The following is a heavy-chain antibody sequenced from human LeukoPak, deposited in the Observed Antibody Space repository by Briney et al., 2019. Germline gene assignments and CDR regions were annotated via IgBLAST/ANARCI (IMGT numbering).Heavy chain of an antibody. CDR2: IYSGGST. CDR3: ARDLRHPTSGY. J-gene: IGHJ4*02. CDR1: GFTVSSNY. Sequence: GGSLRLSCAASGFTVSSNYMSWARQAPGKGLEWVSVIYSGGSTYYADSVKGRFTISRDNSKNTPYLQMNSLRAEDTAVYYCARDLRHPTSGYWGQGTLVTVSS. V-gene: IGHV3-66*01. D-gene: IGHD3-16*01.